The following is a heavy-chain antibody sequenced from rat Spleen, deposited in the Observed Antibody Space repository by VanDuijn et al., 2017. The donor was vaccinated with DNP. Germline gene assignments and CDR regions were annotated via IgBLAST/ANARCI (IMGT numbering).Heavy chain of an antibody. CDR3: ISIRN. D-gene: IGHD1-10*01. CDR2: IWSDGST. CDR1: GFSLTSNS. V-gene: IGHV2-1*01. Sequence: QVQLKESGPGLVQPSQTLSLTCTVSGFSLTSNSVSWVRQPPGKGLEWMGTIWSDGSTDCNSALKSRLSISRDTSKSQVFLKMNSLQIEDTAIYFCISIRNWGQGTLVTVSS. J-gene: IGHJ3*01.